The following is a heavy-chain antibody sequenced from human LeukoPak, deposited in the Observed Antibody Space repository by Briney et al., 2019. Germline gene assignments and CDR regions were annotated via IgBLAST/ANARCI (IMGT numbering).Heavy chain of an antibody. Sequence: SETLSLTCTVSGGSISSSSYYWGWIRQPPGKGLEWIGSIYYSGSTYYNPSLKSRVTISVDTSKNQFSLKQSSVTAADTAVYYCARGFTHKGIAAAALMKGYFDLWGRGTLVTVSS. D-gene: IGHD6-13*01. J-gene: IGHJ2*01. CDR1: GGSISSSSYY. V-gene: IGHV4-39*01. CDR2: IYYSGST. CDR3: ARGFTHKGIAAAALMKGYFDL.